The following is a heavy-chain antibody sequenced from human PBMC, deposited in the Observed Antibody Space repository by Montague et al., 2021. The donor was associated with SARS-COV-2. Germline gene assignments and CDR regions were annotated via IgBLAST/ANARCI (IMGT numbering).Heavy chain of an antibody. J-gene: IGHJ4*02. CDR1: GFTFSRSA. D-gene: IGHD3-10*01. CDR3: AKVGDYFGDPKHYFDL. Sequence: SLRLSCAASGFTFSRSAMTWVRQAPGKGLEWISVIYNTATSTYYADSLKGRFTISRDDSKNTLSLHMNSLRVDDTAVYYCAKVGDYFGDPKHYFDLWGPGTLVTVSS. CDR2: IYNTATST. V-gene: IGHV3-23*03.